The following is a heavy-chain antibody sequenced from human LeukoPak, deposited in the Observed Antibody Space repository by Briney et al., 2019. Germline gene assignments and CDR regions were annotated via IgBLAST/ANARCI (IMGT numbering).Heavy chain of an antibody. CDR2: IYTSGST. D-gene: IGHD6-13*01. CDR3: ARDLYSSSWLNYFDY. Sequence: TSETLSLTCTVSGGSISSYYWSWIRQPAGKGLEWIGRIYTSGSTNYNPSLKSRATISVDTSKNQFSLKLSSVTAADTAVYYCARDLYSSSWLNYFDYWGQGTLVTVSS. V-gene: IGHV4-4*07. CDR1: GGSISSYY. J-gene: IGHJ4*02.